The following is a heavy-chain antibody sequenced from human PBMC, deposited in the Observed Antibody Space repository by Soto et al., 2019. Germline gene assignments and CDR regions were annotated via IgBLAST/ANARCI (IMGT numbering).Heavy chain of an antibody. J-gene: IGHJ4*02. V-gene: IGHV3-23*01. CDR3: VKVFRYLDWVGNFDY. CDR2: ISGSGGST. D-gene: IGHD3-9*01. Sequence: PGGSLRLSCAASGFTFSSYWMSWVRQAPGKGLEWVSAISGSGGSTYYADSVAGRFTFSRDNSKNTLYLQMNSLRAEDTAIYYCVKVFRYLDWVGNFDYGDQGTLGTVSS. CDR1: GFTFSSYW.